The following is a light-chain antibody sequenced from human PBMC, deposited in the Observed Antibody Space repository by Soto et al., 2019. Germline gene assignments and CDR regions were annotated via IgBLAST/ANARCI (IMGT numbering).Light chain of an antibody. Sequence: EVVLTQSPGTLSLSPGERATLSCRTSQSISSNLAWYQQKPGQAPRLLIYGPSTRATGVPARFSGSGSGTEFTLTISSLQSEDFAMYYCQQYTHWPVWSFGQGTKVDIK. J-gene: IGKJ1*01. CDR3: QQYTHWPVWS. CDR2: GPS. CDR1: QSISSN. V-gene: IGKV3-15*01.